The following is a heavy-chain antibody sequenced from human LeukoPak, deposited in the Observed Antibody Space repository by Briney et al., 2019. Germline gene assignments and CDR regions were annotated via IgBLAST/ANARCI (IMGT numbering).Heavy chain of an antibody. Sequence: GASVKVSCTASGYTFTSYDINWVRQATGQGLEWMGWMNPNSGNTGYAQKFQGRVTMTRNTSISTAYMELSSLRSEDTAVYYCARAYWGYYYYYGMDVWGQGTTVTVSS. V-gene: IGHV1-8*01. CDR2: MNPNSGNT. J-gene: IGHJ6*02. D-gene: IGHD3-16*01. CDR1: GYTFTSYD. CDR3: ARAYWGYYYYYGMDV.